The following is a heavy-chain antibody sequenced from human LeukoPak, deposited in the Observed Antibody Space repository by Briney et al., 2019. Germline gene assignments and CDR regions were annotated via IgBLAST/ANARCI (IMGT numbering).Heavy chain of an antibody. D-gene: IGHD3-22*01. J-gene: IGHJ5*02. CDR1: GGSISSGSDY. V-gene: IGHV4-61*02. CDR3: ARHDRLGMGWFDP. CDR2: IYTSGST. Sequence: SETLSLTCTVSGGSISSGSDYWSWIRQPAGKGLEWIGRIYTSGSTNYNPSLKSRVTISVDTSKNQFSLKLSSVTAADTAVYYCARHDRLGMGWFDPWGQGTLVTVSS.